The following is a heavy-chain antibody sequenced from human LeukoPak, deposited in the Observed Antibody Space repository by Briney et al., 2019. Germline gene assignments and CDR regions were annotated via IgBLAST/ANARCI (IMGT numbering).Heavy chain of an antibody. CDR1: GGSFSGYY. V-gene: IGHV4-34*01. D-gene: IGHD3-10*01. J-gene: IGHJ3*02. Sequence: SSETLSLTCAVYGGSFSGYYWSWIRQPPGKGLEWIGEINHSGSTNYNPSLKSRVTISVDTSKNQFSLKLSSVTAADTAVYYCARAPYYYGSGIVNAFDIWGQGTMVTVSS. CDR2: INHSGST. CDR3: ARAPYYYGSGIVNAFDI.